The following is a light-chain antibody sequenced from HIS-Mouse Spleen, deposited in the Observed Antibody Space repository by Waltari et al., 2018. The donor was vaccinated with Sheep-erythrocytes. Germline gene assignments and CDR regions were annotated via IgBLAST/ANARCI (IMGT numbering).Light chain of an antibody. J-gene: IGLJ1*01. CDR1: SSDVGGYNY. CDR2: DVS. Sequence: QSALTQPRSVSGSPGQSVTISCTGTSSDVGGYNYVSWYQQHPGKAPKLMIYDVSKRPSGVPDHFSGSKSGNTASLTLSGIQAEDEADYYCCSYAGSYNHVFATGTKVTVL. V-gene: IGLV2-11*01. CDR3: CSYAGSYNHV.